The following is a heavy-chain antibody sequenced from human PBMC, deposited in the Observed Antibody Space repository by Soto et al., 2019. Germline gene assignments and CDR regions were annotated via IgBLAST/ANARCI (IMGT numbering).Heavy chain of an antibody. Sequence: QVQLVQSGAEVKKPGSSVKVSCKASGGTFSSYAISWVRQAPGQGLEWMGGIIPICGTANYAQKFQGRVKITADESTSTADMELSSLRSEDTAVYYCAANHCSGGSCYSAGFDPWGQGTLVTVSS. CDR2: IIPICGTA. J-gene: IGHJ5*02. CDR1: GGTFSSYA. CDR3: AANHCSGGSCYSAGFDP. D-gene: IGHD2-15*01. V-gene: IGHV1-69*01.